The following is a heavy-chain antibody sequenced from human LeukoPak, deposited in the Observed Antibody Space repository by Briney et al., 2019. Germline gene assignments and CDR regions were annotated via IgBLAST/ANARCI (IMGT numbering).Heavy chain of an antibody. CDR3: AKGAGAEAFVI. D-gene: IGHD6-19*01. CDR2: ISSSGGST. CDR1: GFTFSTYA. V-gene: IGHV3-23*01. J-gene: IGHJ3*02. Sequence: GGSLRLSCTASGFTFSTYAMSWVRQAPGKGLEWVSAISSSGGSTYYADSVKGRFTISRDDSKNTLHLQMNSLRAEDTAVYHCAKGAGAEAFVIWGQGTMVTVSS.